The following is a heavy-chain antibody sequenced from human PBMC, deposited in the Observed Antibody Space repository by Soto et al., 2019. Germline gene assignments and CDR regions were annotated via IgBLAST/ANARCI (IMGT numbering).Heavy chain of an antibody. J-gene: IGHJ4*02. CDR1: GVIFTDYW. D-gene: IGHD3-10*01. CDR3: ARGARNYYYFDY. CDR2: IKSDESTT. V-gene: IGHV3-74*01. Sequence: EVQLVESGGGLVQPGGSLRLSCAASGVIFTDYWIHWVRQAPGKGLVWVSRIKSDESTTNYADSVWGRLTISRDNAKNTVYLQMNSLRAEDPAVYYCARGARNYYYFDYWGQGTLVTVSS.